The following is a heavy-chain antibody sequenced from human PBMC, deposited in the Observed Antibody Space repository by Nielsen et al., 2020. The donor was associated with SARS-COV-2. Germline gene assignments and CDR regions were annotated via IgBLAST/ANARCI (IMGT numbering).Heavy chain of an antibody. D-gene: IGHD1-7*01. CDR3: ATTPAYWATITGTTGNFDY. J-gene: IGHJ4*02. CDR1: GYTLTELS. CDR2: FDPEDGET. Sequence: ASVKVSCKVSGYTLTELSMHWVRQAPGKGLEWIGGFDPEDGETIYAQKFQGRVTMTEDTSTDTAYMELSSLRSEDTAVYYCATTPAYWATITGTTGNFDYWGRGTLVTVSS. V-gene: IGHV1-24*01.